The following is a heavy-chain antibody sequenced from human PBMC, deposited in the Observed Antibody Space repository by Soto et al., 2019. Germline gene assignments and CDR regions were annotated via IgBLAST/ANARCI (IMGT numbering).Heavy chain of an antibody. CDR2: IIPILGIA. CDR3: AYGSSSGWYFDL. J-gene: IGHJ2*01. Sequence: QVQLVQSGAEVKKPGSSVKVSCKASGGTFSSYTISWVRQAPGQGLEWMGRIIPILGIANYAQKLQGRVTITAAKSTSTAYMELSSLRSEDTAVYYCAYGSSSGWYFDLWGRGTLVTVSS. CDR1: GGTFSSYT. D-gene: IGHD6-6*01. V-gene: IGHV1-69*02.